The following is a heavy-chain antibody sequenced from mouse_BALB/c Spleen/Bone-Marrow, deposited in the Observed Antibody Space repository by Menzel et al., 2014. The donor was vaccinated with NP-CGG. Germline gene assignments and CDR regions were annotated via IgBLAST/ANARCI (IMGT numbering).Heavy chain of an antibody. CDR1: GFTFSDAW. CDR2: IRSKANNLAT. J-gene: IGHJ3*01. Sequence: VQLKESGGGLVQPGGSMKLSCVASGFTFSDAWMDWVRQSPEKGLEWVAEIRSKANNLATYYAESVKGRFTISGDDSKSSVYLQMNSLRAEDTGIYYCMDGNLFAYWGQGTLVTVSA. D-gene: IGHD2-1*01. V-gene: IGHV6-6*01. CDR3: MDGNLFAY.